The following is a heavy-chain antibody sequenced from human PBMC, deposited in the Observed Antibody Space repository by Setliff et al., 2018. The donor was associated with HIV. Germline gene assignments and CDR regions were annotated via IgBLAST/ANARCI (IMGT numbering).Heavy chain of an antibody. V-gene: IGHV4-59*11. CDR1: GASINSHY. CDR2: IYYTGSS. CDR3: ARSTSPVQDYYYMDV. J-gene: IGHJ6*03. D-gene: IGHD1-1*01. Sequence: PSETLSLTCTVSGASINSHYWTWIRQTPGRGLEWVGYIYYTGSSNYNPSLKSRVTMSVDTSRRQISLNLSSVTPGDAGVYYCARSTSPVQDYYYMDVWGTGTTVTVS.